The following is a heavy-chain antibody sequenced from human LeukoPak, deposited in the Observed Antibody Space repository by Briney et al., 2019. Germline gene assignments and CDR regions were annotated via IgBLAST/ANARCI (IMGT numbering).Heavy chain of an antibody. CDR2: ISAYSGNT. D-gene: IGHD3-9*01. V-gene: IGHV1-18*01. CDR1: GYTFTSYG. Sequence: GASVKVSCKASGYTFTSYGISWVRQAPGQGLEWMGWISAYSGNTNYAQKLQGRVTMTTDTSTSTAYMELRSLRSDDTAVCYCAREGDVLRYFDWFSRYYFDYWGQGTLVTVSS. CDR3: AREGDVLRYFDWFSRYYFDY. J-gene: IGHJ4*02.